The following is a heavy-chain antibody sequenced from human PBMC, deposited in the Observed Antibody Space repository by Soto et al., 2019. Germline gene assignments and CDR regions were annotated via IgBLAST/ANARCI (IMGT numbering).Heavy chain of an antibody. J-gene: IGHJ4*02. D-gene: IGHD3-10*01. CDR3: ARGGLYGSGSYFDY. V-gene: IGHV3-66*01. Sequence: EVQLVESGGGLVQPGGSLRLSCAASGFTVSSNYMSWVRQAPGKGLEWVSVIYSGGSTYYADSVKGRFTISRDNSKNTLYLQMNSLRAEDTAVYYWARGGLYGSGSYFDYWGQGTLVTVSS. CDR2: IYSGGST. CDR1: GFTVSSNY.